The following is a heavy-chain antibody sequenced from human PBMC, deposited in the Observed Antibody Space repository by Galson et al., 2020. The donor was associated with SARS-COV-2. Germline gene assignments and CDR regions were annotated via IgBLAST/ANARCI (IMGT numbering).Heavy chain of an antibody. V-gene: IGHV4-38-2*02. J-gene: IGHJ4*02. D-gene: IGHD2-15*01. CDR1: GYSISSGYY. CDR2: IYHCGST. CDR3: ASRFGGSRPFDF. Sequence: SETLSLTCTVSGYSISSGYYWGWIRQHPGKRLEWPGSIYHCGSTNYNPSLKSRVTISVDTSKNQVSLKVLSVTAADTVVDYCASRFGGSRPFDFWGQGTLVTFSS.